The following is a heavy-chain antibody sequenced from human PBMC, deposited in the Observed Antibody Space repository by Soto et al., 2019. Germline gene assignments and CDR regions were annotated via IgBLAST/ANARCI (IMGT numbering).Heavy chain of an antibody. CDR2: IYYSGST. CDR1: GGSISSYY. CDR3: ARAKGVGWYGTFAY. V-gene: IGHV4-59*01. D-gene: IGHD6-19*01. J-gene: IGHJ4*02. Sequence: SETLSLTCTVSGGSISSYYWSWIRQPPGKGLEWIGYIYYSGSTNYNPSLKSRVTISVDTSKNQFSLKLSSVTAADTAVYYCARAKGVGWYGTFAYWGQGTLVTVSS.